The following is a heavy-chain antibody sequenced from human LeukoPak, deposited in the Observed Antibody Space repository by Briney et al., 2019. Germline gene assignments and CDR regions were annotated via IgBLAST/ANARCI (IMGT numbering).Heavy chain of an antibody. V-gene: IGHV3-53*01. D-gene: IGHD6-19*01. CDR1: GFTFSNYG. CDR2: IYSGGST. Sequence: GGSLRLSCAASGFTFSNYGMHWVRQAPGKGLEWVSVIYSGGSTYYADSVKGRFTISRDNSKNTLYLQMNSLRAEDTAVYYCARVPRCGSGWYCDYYYYMDVWGKGTTVTASS. CDR3: ARVPRCGSGWYCDYYYYMDV. J-gene: IGHJ6*03.